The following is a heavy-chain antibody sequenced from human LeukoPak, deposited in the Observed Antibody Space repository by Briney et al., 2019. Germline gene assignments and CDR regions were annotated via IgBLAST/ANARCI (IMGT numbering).Heavy chain of an antibody. V-gene: IGHV3-48*01. CDR2: ISTSSSTI. CDR1: GFTFSSYS. CDR3: ARAGDDYVWGSYRPFDY. J-gene: IGHJ4*02. D-gene: IGHD3-16*02. Sequence: GGSLRLSCAASGFTFSSYSMNWVRQAPGKGLEWVSYISTSSSTIYYADSVKGRFTISRDNAKNSLYLQMNSLRAEDTAAYYCARAGDDYVWGSYRPFDYWGQGTLVTVSS.